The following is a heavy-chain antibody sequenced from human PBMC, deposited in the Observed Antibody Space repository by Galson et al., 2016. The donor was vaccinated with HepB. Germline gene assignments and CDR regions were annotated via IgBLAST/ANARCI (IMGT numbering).Heavy chain of an antibody. V-gene: IGHV5-51*01. CDR3: VRLPLVSGKRYYGMDV. J-gene: IGHJ6*02. Sequence: QSGAEVKQPGESLKISCKGSGYSFSTYWIGWVRQVPGKGLEWMGIIYPGDSDTKYSPSFQGQVTISADESRSAAFLQWNSLKASDTAMYYCVRLPLVSGKRYYGMDVWGQGTTVTVSS. D-gene: IGHD6-19*01. CDR1: GYSFSTYW. CDR2: IYPGDSDT.